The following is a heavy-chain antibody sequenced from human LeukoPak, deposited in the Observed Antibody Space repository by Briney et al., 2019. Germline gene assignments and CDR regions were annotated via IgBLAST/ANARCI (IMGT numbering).Heavy chain of an antibody. J-gene: IGHJ4*02. D-gene: IGHD1-26*01. V-gene: IGHV3-13*01. Sequence: GGSLRLFCAASGFTLSNFAMHWARQATGKGLEWVSAIGTAGDTFYPGPVKGRFAISRENAKNSLYLQINNLRAEDTAVYYCGRQMTPHGNFDYWGQGTLVTVSS. CDR1: GFTLSNFA. CDR3: GRQMTPHGNFDY. CDR2: IGTAGDT.